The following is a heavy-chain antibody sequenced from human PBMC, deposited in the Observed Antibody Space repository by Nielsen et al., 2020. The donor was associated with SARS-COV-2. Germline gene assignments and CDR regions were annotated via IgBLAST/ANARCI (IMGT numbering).Heavy chain of an antibody. V-gene: IGHV4-31*03. CDR1: GSSISSGGYY. J-gene: IGHJ2*01. Sequence: SETLSLTCTVSGSSISSGGYYWSWIRQHPGKGLEWIGYIYYSGSTYYNPSPKSRVTISVDTSKNQFSLKLSSVTAADTAVYYCARLGYPGSYFDLWGRGTLVTVSS. CDR3: ARLGYPGSYFDL. D-gene: IGHD5-12*01. CDR2: IYYSGST.